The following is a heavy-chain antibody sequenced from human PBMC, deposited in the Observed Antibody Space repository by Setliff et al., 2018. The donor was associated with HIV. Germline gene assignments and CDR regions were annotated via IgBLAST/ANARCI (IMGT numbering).Heavy chain of an antibody. CDR1: GYTFSEYA. J-gene: IGHJ4*02. V-gene: IGHV1-3*04. D-gene: IGHD2-2*01. CDR3: ARWCAAAGCYPAIYHFDS. CDR2: IDTDNGYR. Sequence: EASVKVSCKASGYTFSEYAIHWVRQAPGQRLEWMGRIDTDNGYRRYSPKLQGRVTITKDTSANTAYMELRGLRSEDTAVYYCARWCAAAGCYPAIYHFDSWGQGTLVTVS.